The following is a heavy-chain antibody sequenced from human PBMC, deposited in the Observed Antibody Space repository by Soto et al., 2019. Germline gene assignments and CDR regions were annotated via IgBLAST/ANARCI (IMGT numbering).Heavy chain of an antibody. J-gene: IGHJ5*02. CDR1: GFTFSGNA. V-gene: IGHV3-23*01. CDR3: AKDPLTRGWFDP. Sequence: HPGGSLRLSCVASGFTFSGNAMTWVRQAPGKGLHWVSGISAGGTTYYADSAKGRFTISRDNSKNTLYLQMNSLRADDTAVYYCAKDPLTRGWFDPWGQGTLVTVSS. CDR2: ISAGGTT.